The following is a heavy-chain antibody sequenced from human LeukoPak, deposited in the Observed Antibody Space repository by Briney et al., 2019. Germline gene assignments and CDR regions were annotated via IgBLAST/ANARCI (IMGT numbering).Heavy chain of an antibody. CDR3: ARVGGEWELLLDY. Sequence: SETLSLTCTVSGGSISSYYWSWIRQPPGKGLEWIGYIYYSGSTNYNPSLKSRVTISVDTSKNQFSLKLSSVTAADTAVYYCARVGGEWELLLDYWGQGTLVTVSS. CDR1: GGSISSYY. V-gene: IGHV4-59*01. D-gene: IGHD1-26*01. J-gene: IGHJ4*02. CDR2: IYYSGST.